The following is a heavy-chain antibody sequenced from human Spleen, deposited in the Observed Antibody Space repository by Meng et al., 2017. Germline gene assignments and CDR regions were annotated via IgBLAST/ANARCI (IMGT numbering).Heavy chain of an antibody. CDR2: INAGNGNT. V-gene: IGHV1/OR15-3*02. CDR1: GYTFTDYY. CDR3: ARGTELLWFGELYPLRY. D-gene: IGHD3-10*01. Sequence: ASVKVSCKTSGYTFTDYYIHWVRQAPGQRLEWMGWINAGNGNTKYSQKFQGRVTITRDTSASTAYMELSSLRSDDTAVYYCARGTELLWFGELYPLRYWGQGTLVTVSS. J-gene: IGHJ4*02.